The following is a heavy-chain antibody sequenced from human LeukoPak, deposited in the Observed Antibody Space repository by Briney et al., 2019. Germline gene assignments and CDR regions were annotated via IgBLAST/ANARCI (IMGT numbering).Heavy chain of an antibody. J-gene: IGHJ4*02. V-gene: IGHV3-11*01. CDR2: ISSSGNTI. CDR1: GGSISSYY. Sequence: LSLTCTVSGGSISSYYWSWIRQPPGKGLEWVSYISSSGNTIYYADSVKGRFTISRDNAKNSLYLQMNSLRAEDTAVYYCARDLMGIAYRGAFYYWGQGTLVTVSS. D-gene: IGHD6-13*01. CDR3: ARDLMGIAYRGAFYY.